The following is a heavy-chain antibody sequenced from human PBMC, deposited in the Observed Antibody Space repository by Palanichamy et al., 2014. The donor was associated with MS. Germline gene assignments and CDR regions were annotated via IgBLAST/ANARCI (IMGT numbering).Heavy chain of an antibody. CDR1: RFTFSNYW. J-gene: IGHJ6*02. CDR3: AREERGTIFGEVTDYYGMDV. D-gene: IGHD3-3*01. V-gene: IGHV3-7*01. Sequence: EGQLVESGGGLVXPGGSLRLSCAVSRFTFSNYWMSWVRQAPGKGPEWVANIKKDGSEKNYVDSVKGRFTISRDNAKNTLYLQMNSLRAEDTAVYYCAREERGTIFGEVTDYYGMDVWGQGTTVTVSS. CDR2: IKKDGSEK.